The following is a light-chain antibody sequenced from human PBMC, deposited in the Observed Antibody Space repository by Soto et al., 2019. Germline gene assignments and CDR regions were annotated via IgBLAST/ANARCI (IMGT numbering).Light chain of an antibody. V-gene: IGKV1-5*03. CDR1: QGISNY. CDR3: QHYNSYSEA. J-gene: IGKJ1*01. Sequence: DIQMTQSPSSLSASVGDGVTITCRASQGISNYLAWYQQKPGKAPKLLIYKASTLTSGVPSRFSGSGSGTEFTLTISSLQPDDFATYYCQHYNSYSEAFGQGTKVDIK. CDR2: KAS.